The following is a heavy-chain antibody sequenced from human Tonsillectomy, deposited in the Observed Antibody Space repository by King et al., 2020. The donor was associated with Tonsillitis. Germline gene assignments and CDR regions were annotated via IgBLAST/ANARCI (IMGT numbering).Heavy chain of an antibody. D-gene: IGHD3-10*01. J-gene: IGHJ5*02. Sequence: VQLVESGAEVKKPGESLTISCKGSGYNFTTHWVGWVRQMPGKGLEWMGIIYPGDSDTTYSPSFQGQVTISADRSISTAYLQWSSLQASDSAMYYCARLPRKTAPAIGWFGWFDPWGQGTLVTVSS. CDR1: GYNFTTHW. CDR2: IYPGDSDT. V-gene: IGHV5-51*03. CDR3: ARLPRKTAPAIGWFGWFDP.